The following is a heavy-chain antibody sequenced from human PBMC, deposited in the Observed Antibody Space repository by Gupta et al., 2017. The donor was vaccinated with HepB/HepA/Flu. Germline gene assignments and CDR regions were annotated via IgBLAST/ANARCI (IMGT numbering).Heavy chain of an antibody. CDR3: ARVGYSYGYRDY. V-gene: IGHV4-31*03. D-gene: IGHD5-18*01. CDR1: VGSITSGGYY. CDR2: IYYSGST. Sequence: QVQLQESGPGLVKPSQTLSLTCTVSVGSITSGGYYWSWIRQHPGKGLEWIGYIYYSGSTYYNPSLKSRVTISVDTSKNQFSLKLSSVTAADTAVYYCARVGYSYGYRDYWGQGTLVTVSS. J-gene: IGHJ4*02.